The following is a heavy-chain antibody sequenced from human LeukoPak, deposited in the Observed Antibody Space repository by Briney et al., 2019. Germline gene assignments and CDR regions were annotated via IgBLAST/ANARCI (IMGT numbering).Heavy chain of an antibody. D-gene: IGHD1-26*01. J-gene: IGHJ4*02. V-gene: IGHV1-69*01. Sequence: ASVKVSCKASGGTFSSYAISWVRQAPGQGLEWMGGIIPIFGTANYAQKFQGRVTITADESTSTAYMELSSLRSEDTAVYYCARDRPGSLPFDYWGQGTLVTVSS. CDR3: ARDRPGSLPFDY. CDR1: GGTFSSYA. CDR2: IIPIFGTA.